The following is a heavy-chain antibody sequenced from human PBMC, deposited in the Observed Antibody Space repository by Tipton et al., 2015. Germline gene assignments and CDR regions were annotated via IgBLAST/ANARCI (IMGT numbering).Heavy chain of an antibody. CDR3: AKDPRGSGYFAP. V-gene: IGHV3-23*01. CDR1: GFTFSSYA. CDR2: ISGSGGST. D-gene: IGHD5-12*01. Sequence: SLRLSCAASGFTFSSYAMSWVRQAPGKGLEWVSAISGSGGSTYYADSVKGRFTISRDNSKNTLYLQMNSLRAEDTAVYYCAKDPRGSGYFAPWGQGTLVTVSS. J-gene: IGHJ5*02.